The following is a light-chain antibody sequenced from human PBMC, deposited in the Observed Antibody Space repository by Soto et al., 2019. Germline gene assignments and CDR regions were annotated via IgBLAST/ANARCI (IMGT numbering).Light chain of an antibody. J-gene: IGLJ1*01. CDR3: SSYTSSSNV. CDR2: EVS. V-gene: IGLV2-14*01. Sequence: QSALTQPASVSGSPGQSITISCTGTSSDVGGYNYVSWYQQHPGKAPKLMIYEVSNRPSGVSNRFSGSKSGNTASLTISGLQAEDEAAYYCSSYTSSSNVFGTGTKLPVL. CDR1: SSDVGGYNY.